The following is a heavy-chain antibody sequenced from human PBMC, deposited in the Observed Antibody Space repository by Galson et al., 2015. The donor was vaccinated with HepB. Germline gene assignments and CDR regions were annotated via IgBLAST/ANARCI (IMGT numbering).Heavy chain of an antibody. CDR1: GFTFSSYA. D-gene: IGHD3-10*01. CDR3: ARGIDAPDLWFGELWI. CDR2: ISYDGSNK. Sequence: SLRLSCAASGFTFSSYAMHWVRQAPGKGLEWVVVISYDGSNKYYADSVKGRFTISRDNSKNTLYLQMNSLRAEDTAVYYCARGIDAPDLWFGELWIWGQGTMVTVSS. V-gene: IGHV3-30-3*01. J-gene: IGHJ3*02.